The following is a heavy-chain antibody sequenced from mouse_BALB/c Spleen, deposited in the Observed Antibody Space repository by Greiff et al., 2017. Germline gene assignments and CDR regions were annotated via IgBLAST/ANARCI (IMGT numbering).Heavy chain of an antibody. CDR3: ARGYPFAY. CDR1: GFNIKDTY. V-gene: IGHV14-3*02. CDR2: IDPANGNT. J-gene: IGHJ3*01. Sequence: EVKLQESGAELVKPGASVKLSCTASGFNIKDTYMHWVKQRPEQGLEWIGRIDPANGNTKYDPKFQGKATITADTSSNTAYLQLSSLTSEDTAVYYWARGYPFAYWGQGTLVTVSA. D-gene: IGHD2-2*01.